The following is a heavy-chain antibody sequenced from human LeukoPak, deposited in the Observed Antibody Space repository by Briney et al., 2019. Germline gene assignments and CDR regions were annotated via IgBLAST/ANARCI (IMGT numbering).Heavy chain of an antibody. CDR1: GFTFSRYR. D-gene: IGHD3-3*01. CDR3: AKENTYYDFWSGQDY. Sequence: GGPLRLLCGPWGFTFSRYRMLCVREAPGRGREWVAFIRYDGSNKYYADSEKGRFTISRDNSKNTLYLQMNSLRAEDTAVYYCAKENTYYDFWSGQDYWGQGTLVTVSS. J-gene: IGHJ4*02. CDR2: IRYDGSNK. V-gene: IGHV3-30*02.